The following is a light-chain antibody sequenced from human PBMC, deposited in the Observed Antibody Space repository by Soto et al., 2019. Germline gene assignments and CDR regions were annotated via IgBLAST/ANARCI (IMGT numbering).Light chain of an antibody. CDR2: EVN. Sequence: SALTQPPSASGSPGQSVTISCTGTSSDVGGYNYVSWYQQHPGKAPKLMIYEVNKRPSGVPDRFSGSKSGNTASLTVSGLQAEDEADYYCSSYAGSNNFVVFGGGTKVTVL. CDR3: SSYAGSNNFVV. CDR1: SSDVGGYNY. J-gene: IGLJ2*01. V-gene: IGLV2-8*01.